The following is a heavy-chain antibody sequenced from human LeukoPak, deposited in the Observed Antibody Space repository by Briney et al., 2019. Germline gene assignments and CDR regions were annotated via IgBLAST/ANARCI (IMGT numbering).Heavy chain of an antibody. J-gene: IGHJ4*02. CDR1: GYTFTSYD. Sequence: ASVKVSCKASGYTFTSYDINWVRQATGQGLEWMGWMNPNSGNTGYAQKFQGRVTMTTDTSTSTAYMELRSLRSDDTAVYYCARDGSLLPPDYWGQGTLVTVSS. D-gene: IGHD3-10*01. V-gene: IGHV1-8*01. CDR3: ARDGSLLPPDY. CDR2: MNPNSGNT.